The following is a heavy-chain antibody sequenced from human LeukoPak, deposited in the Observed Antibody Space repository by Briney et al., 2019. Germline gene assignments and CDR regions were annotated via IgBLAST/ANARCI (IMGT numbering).Heavy chain of an antibody. J-gene: IGHJ6*03. CDR2: IIPIFGTA. CDR3: ASNTIFGVVHYYYYMDV. D-gene: IGHD3-3*01. Sequence: GASVKVSCKASGGTFSSCAISWVRQAPGQGLEWMGGIIPIFGTANYAQKFQGRVTITTDESTSTAYMELSSLRSEDTAVYYCASNTIFGVVHYYYYMDVWCKGTTVTVSS. V-gene: IGHV1-69*05. CDR1: GGTFSSCA.